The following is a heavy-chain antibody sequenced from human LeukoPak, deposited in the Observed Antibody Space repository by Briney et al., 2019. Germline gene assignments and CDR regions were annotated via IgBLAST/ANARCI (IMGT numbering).Heavy chain of an antibody. CDR2: ISAYNGNT. CDR3: ARVASSYDFWIAWFDP. CDR1: GYTFTSYG. J-gene: IGHJ5*02. D-gene: IGHD3-3*01. Sequence: ASVKVSCKASGYTFTSYGISWVRQAPGQGLEWMGWISAYNGNTNYAQKLQGRVTMTTDTSTSTAYMELRSLRSDDTAVYYCARVASSYDFWIAWFDPWGQGTLVTVSS. V-gene: IGHV1-18*01.